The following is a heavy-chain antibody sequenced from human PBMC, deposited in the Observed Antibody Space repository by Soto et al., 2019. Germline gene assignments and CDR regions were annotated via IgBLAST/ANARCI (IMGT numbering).Heavy chain of an antibody. CDR3: ASDFFYGDYEFDY. V-gene: IGHV3-30-3*01. Sequence: GGSLRLSCAASGFTFSSYAMHWVRQAPGKGLEWVAVISYDGSNKYYADSVKGRFTISRDNSKNTLYLQMNSLRAEDTAVYYCASDFFYGDYEFDYWGQGTLVTVSS. CDR2: ISYDGSNK. D-gene: IGHD4-17*01. CDR1: GFTFSSYA. J-gene: IGHJ4*02.